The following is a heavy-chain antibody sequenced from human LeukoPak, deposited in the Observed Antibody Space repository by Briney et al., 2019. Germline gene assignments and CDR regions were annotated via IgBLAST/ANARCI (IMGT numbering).Heavy chain of an antibody. J-gene: IGHJ4*02. CDR2: IIPIFGTA. Sequence: SVKVSCKASGGTFSSYAISWVRQAPGQGLEWMGGIIPIFGTANYAQKFQGRVTITADKSTSTAYMELSSLRSEDTAVYYCATGIGYCSGGSCYQKYYFDYWGQGTLVTVSS. V-gene: IGHV1-69*06. CDR1: GGTFSSYA. D-gene: IGHD2-15*01. CDR3: ATGIGYCSGGSCYQKYYFDY.